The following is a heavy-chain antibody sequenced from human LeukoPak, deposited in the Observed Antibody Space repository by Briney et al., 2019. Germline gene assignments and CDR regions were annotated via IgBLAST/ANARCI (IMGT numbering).Heavy chain of an antibody. J-gene: IGHJ5*01. D-gene: IGHD1-1*01. CDR2: IIPILGIA. Sequence: SVKVSCKASGGTFSSYTISWVRQAPGQGLEWMGRIIPILGIANYAQKFQGRVTITADKSTSTAYMELSSLRSEDTAVYYCARAQWNVNWFDSWGQGTLVTVSS. CDR1: GGTFSSYT. V-gene: IGHV1-69*02. CDR3: ARAQWNVNWFDS.